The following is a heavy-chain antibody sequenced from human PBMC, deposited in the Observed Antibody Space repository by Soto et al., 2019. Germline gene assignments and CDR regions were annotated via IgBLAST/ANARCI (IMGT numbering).Heavy chain of an antibody. Sequence: SEXLSLTCTVSGGSISSGGYYWSWIRQHPGKGLEWIGYIYYSGSTYYNPSLKSRVTISVGTSKNHFSLKLSSVTAADAAVYYCARMEGNGWFSFSYWAQGTLVTVSS. J-gene: IGHJ4*02. V-gene: IGHV4-31*03. CDR1: GGSISSGGYY. D-gene: IGHD6-19*01. CDR2: IYYSGST. CDR3: ARMEGNGWFSFSY.